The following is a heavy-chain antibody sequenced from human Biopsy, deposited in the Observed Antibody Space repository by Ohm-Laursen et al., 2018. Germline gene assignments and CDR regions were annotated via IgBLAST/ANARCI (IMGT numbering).Heavy chain of an antibody. Sequence: SETLSLTCGVSGYSISRGYYWGWIRQPPGKGLEWIGSIYHNGETHDNASLKSRVAISVDTSKNQISLKMNSVTAADTAVYYCARAEIADFDSWGQGTLVTVSS. CDR1: GYSISRGYY. J-gene: IGHJ4*02. CDR2: IYHNGET. D-gene: IGHD2-21*01. V-gene: IGHV4-38-2*01. CDR3: ARAEIADFDS.